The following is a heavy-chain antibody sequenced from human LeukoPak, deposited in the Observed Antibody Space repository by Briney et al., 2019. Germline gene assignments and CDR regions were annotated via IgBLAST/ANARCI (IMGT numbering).Heavy chain of an antibody. CDR3: ARPLMYYYGSETYFWFDP. Sequence: GGSLRFSCAASGFTFTTYWMGWVRQAPGKGLEWVANIKQDGSEQYYVDSVKGRFTISRDNAKNSLSLQMNSLRAEDTAVYYCARPLMYYYGSETYFWFDPWGQGTLVTVSS. CDR2: IKQDGSEQ. CDR1: GFTFTTYW. V-gene: IGHV3-7*01. J-gene: IGHJ5*02. D-gene: IGHD3-10*01.